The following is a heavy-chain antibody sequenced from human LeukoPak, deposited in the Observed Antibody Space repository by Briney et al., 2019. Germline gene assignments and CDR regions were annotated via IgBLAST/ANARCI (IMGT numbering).Heavy chain of an antibody. CDR2: INPSGGNT. V-gene: IGHV1-46*01. CDR1: GYTFTKYW. D-gene: IGHD1-26*01. J-gene: IGHJ4*02. CDR3: ARDIVGAATETFDY. Sequence: ASVKVSCKASGYTFTKYWMHWVRQAPGQGLEWMGVINPSGGNTHYALTFQGRVTMTRDTSARTVYMELSSLRSEDTAFYYCARDIVGAATETFDYWGQGTLVTVSS.